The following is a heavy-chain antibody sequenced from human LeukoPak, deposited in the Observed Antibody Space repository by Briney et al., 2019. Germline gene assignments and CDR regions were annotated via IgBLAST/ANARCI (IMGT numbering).Heavy chain of an antibody. CDR1: GFTFDDYG. CDR3: ARDYYDSSGFIGYDY. D-gene: IGHD3-22*01. V-gene: IGHV3-20*04. J-gene: IGHJ4*02. CDR2: INWNGGST. Sequence: GGSLRLSCAASGFTFDDYGMSWVRHAPGKGLEWVSGINWNGGSTGYADSVKGRFTISRDNAKNSLYLQMNSLRAEDTALYYWARDYYDSSGFIGYDYWGQGTLVTVSS.